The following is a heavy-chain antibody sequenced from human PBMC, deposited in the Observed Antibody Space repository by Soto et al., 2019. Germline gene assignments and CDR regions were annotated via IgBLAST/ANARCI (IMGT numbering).Heavy chain of an antibody. CDR2: ISSSSSTI. J-gene: IGHJ6*02. V-gene: IGHV3-48*02. CDR1: GFTFSSYS. Sequence: XGSLRLSCAASGFTFSSYSMNWVRQAPGKGLEWVSYISSSSSTIYHADSVKGRFTISRDNAKNSLYLQMNSLRDEDTAVYYCARDLVYNWNPFGMDVWGQGTTVTVSS. CDR3: ARDLVYNWNPFGMDV. D-gene: IGHD1-20*01.